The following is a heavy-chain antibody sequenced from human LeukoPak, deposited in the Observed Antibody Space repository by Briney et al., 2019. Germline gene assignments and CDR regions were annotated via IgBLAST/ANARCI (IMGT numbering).Heavy chain of an antibody. Sequence: ASVKVSCKASGYTFTGYYMHWVRQAPGQGLEWMGWINPNSGGTNYAQKFQGRVTMTRDTSISTAYMELSRLRSDNTAVYYCARDIGSGTGDTVKGRNWFDPWGQGTLVTVSS. J-gene: IGHJ5*02. CDR3: ARDIGSGTGDTVKGRNWFDP. V-gene: IGHV1-2*02. D-gene: IGHD1-26*01. CDR2: INPNSGGT. CDR1: GYTFTGYY.